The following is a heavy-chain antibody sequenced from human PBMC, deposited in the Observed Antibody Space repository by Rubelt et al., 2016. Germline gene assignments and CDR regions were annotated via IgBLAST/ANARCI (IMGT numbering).Heavy chain of an antibody. D-gene: IGHD3-22*01. CDR3: ARDALQYYYDSSGYLTV. V-gene: IGHV3-30*04. CDR2: ISYDGSNK. J-gene: IGHJ4*02. CDR1: SYA. Sequence: SYAMHWVRQAPGKGLEWVAVISYDGSNKYYADSVKGRFTISRDNSKNTLYLQMNSLRAEDTAVYYCARDALQYYYDSSGYLTVWGQGTLVTVSS.